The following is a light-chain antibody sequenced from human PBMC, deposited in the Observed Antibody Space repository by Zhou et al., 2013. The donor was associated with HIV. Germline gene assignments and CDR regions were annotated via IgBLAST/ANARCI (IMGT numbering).Light chain of an antibody. CDR3: QQLNSYLLT. CDR2: GAS. V-gene: IGKV1-12*01. CDR1: HGVRTW. J-gene: IGKJ4*01. Sequence: DIQMTQSPSFVSASVGDNVTITCRASHGVRTWLAWYQQKPGKTPKLLIFGASRLQGGVPSRFSGRGSGTDFTLTINSLQPEDCATYYCQQLNSYLLTFGGGTKVEIK.